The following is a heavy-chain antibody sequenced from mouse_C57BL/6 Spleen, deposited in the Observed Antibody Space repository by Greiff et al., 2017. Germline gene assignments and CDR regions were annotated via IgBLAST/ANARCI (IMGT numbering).Heavy chain of an antibody. Sequence: QVQLQQSGAELVKPGASVKISCKASGYAFSSYWMNWVKQRPGTGLEWIGQIYPGDGDTNYNGKFKGKATLTADKSSSTAYMQLSSLTSEDSAVYFCARGAYGSFYYAMDYWGQVTSVTVSS. CDR1: GYAFSSYW. D-gene: IGHD1-1*01. CDR3: ARGAYGSFYYAMDY. V-gene: IGHV1-80*01. CDR2: IYPGDGDT. J-gene: IGHJ4*01.